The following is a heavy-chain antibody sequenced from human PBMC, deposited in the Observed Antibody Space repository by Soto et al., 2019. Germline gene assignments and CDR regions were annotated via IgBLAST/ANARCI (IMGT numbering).Heavy chain of an antibody. V-gene: IGHV3-74*03. CDR3: VREEEQQLKS. Sequence: EVQLVESGGSLVRPGGSLRLSCAASGFSFSNYWMHWVRQGPGKGLVWVSHINSDGSSTKYADSVKGRFTISRDNAKNTLYLQMNSLRAEDTAVFYCVREEEQQLKSWGQGTLVTVSS. J-gene: IGHJ4*02. D-gene: IGHD6-13*01. CDR2: INSDGSST. CDR1: GFSFSNYW.